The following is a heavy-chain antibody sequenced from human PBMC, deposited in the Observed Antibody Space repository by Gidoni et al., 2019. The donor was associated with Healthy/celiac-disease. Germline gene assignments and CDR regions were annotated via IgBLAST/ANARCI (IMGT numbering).Heavy chain of an antibody. D-gene: IGHD3-10*01. CDR1: GFTFSNAW. CDR2: IKSKTDGGTT. V-gene: IGHV3-15*01. CDR3: TTPEYYYGSGSYSYFDY. Sequence: EVQLVESGGGLVKPGGSLRLSCAASGFTFSNAWMSWVRQAPGKGLEWVGRIKSKTDGGTTDYAAPVKGRFTILRDDSKNTLYLQMNSLKTEDTAVYYCTTPEYYYGSGSYSYFDYWGQGTLVTVSS. J-gene: IGHJ4*02.